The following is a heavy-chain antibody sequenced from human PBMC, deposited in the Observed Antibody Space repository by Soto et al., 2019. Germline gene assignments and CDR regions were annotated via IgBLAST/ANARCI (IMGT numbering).Heavy chain of an antibody. D-gene: IGHD3-10*01. V-gene: IGHV4-39*02. CDR1: GGSISRSNSY. J-gene: IGHJ4*02. CDR3: AKTGFWSNYSVADY. Sequence: QLQLQESGPGLLKPSETLSLTCTVSGGSISRSNSYWGWIRQPPGKGLEWIGSINYSGSTYYNPSLKSRITISVDTSKNHFSLKLSSVTAADTAVYFCAKTGFWSNYSVADYWGQGTLVTVSS. CDR2: INYSGST.